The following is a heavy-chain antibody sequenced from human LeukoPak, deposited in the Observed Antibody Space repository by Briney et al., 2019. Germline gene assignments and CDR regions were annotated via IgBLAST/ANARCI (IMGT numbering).Heavy chain of an antibody. CDR3: ARSGGSGYLNSDY. V-gene: IGHV4-59*08. CDR2: IYYSGST. J-gene: IGHJ4*02. CDR1: GGSISSYY. Sequence: SETLSLTCTVSGGSISSYYWSWIRQPPGKGLEWIGYIYYSGSTNYNPSLKSRVTISVDTSKNQFSLKLSSVTAADTAVYYCARSGGSGYLNSDYRGQGTLVTVSS. D-gene: IGHD6-19*01.